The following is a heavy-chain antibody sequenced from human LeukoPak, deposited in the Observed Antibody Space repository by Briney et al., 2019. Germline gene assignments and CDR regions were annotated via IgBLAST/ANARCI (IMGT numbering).Heavy chain of an antibody. CDR1: GESFHKYY. D-gene: IGHD4-11*01. J-gene: IGHJ4*02. V-gene: IGHV4-34*01. CDR3: ARSGVTTVLYLD. CDR2: INRSGYT. Sequence: TWETLSLTRGVSGESFHKYYWAWIRQPPGKGLEGIGDINRSGYTNYNPSLNSRVTISVDTFMNQFSLKLSSVAAGDTAVYFCARSGVTTVLYLDRGQGTLVTVSS.